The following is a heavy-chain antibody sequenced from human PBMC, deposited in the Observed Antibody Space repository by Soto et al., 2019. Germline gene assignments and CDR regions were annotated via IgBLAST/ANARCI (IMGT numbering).Heavy chain of an antibody. D-gene: IGHD4-17*01. V-gene: IGHV3-53*02. CDR1: GFTVSNNY. CDR2: IYSGGSR. Sequence: EVQLVETGGGLIQPGGFLRLSCAASGFTVSNNYMSWVRQAPGKGLEWVSIIYSGGSRYYADYVKGRFTISRVNSQNTVYLQMNSLRAEDTAVYYCARGADDYGDRVDYWGQGTLVTVSS. CDR3: ARGADDYGDRVDY. J-gene: IGHJ4*02.